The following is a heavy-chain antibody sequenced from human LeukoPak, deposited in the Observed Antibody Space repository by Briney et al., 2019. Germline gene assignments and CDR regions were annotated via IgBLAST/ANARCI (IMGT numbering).Heavy chain of an antibody. D-gene: IGHD4-23*01. CDR2: IKQDGSEK. CDR1: GFTFSSYW. V-gene: IGHV3-7*01. Sequence: QAGGSLRLSCAASGFTFSSYWMSWVRQAPGKGLEWVAYIKQDGSEKHYVDSVEGRFTITRDNAKNSLYPQMNSLIHEDTAVYDYARADGVGVVTPYFQHWYQGTRVTVSA. J-gene: IGHJ1*01. CDR3: ARADGVGVVTPYFQH.